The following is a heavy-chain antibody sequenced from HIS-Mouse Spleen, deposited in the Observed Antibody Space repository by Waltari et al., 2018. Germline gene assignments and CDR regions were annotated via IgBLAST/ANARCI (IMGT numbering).Heavy chain of an antibody. J-gene: IGHJ4*02. CDR2: IKQDGSEK. CDR1: GFTFGSFW. V-gene: IGHV3-7*01. CDR3: AREGDSGSYFDY. D-gene: IGHD1-26*01. Sequence: EVQLVESGGGLVQPGGSLRLSWAASGFTFGSFWMSWVRQAPGKGLEWVANIKQDGSEKYYVDSVKGRFTISRDNAKNSLYLQMNSLRAEDTAVYYCAREGDSGSYFDYWGQGTLVTVSS.